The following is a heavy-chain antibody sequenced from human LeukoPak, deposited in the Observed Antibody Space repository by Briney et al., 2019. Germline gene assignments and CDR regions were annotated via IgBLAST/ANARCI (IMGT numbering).Heavy chain of an antibody. CDR1: GGSIRSDIYY. CDR2: IYYSGST. Sequence: SETLSLTCTVSGGSIRSDIYYWDWIRQPPGKGLDWIASIYYSGSTYYNPSLKSRATISVDTSKNHFYLKLSSVTAADTAVYYCARLDYYDSSGTFDYWAQGTLVTVSS. J-gene: IGHJ4*02. V-gene: IGHV4-39*02. CDR3: ARLDYYDSSGTFDY. D-gene: IGHD3-22*01.